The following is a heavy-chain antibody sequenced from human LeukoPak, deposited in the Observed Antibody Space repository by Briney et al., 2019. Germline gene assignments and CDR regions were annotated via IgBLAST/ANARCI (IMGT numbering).Heavy chain of an antibody. V-gene: IGHV4-61*01. D-gene: IGHD3-22*01. Sequence: PSETLSLTCTVSGGSISSSSYYWSWIRQPPGKGLEWIGYIYYSGCTNYNPSLKSRVTISVDTSKNQFSLKLSSVTAADTAVYYCARGGDYYDSSGYYARGYFDYWGQGTLVTVSS. CDR2: IYYSGCT. J-gene: IGHJ4*02. CDR1: GGSISSSSYY. CDR3: ARGGDYYDSSGYYARGYFDY.